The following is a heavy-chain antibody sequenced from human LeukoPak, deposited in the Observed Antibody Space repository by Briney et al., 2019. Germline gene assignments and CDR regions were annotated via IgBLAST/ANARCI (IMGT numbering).Heavy chain of an antibody. J-gene: IGHJ3*02. D-gene: IGHD5-24*01. CDR1: GYTFTGYD. CDR2: MNPNSGDT. Sequence: ASVKVSCKASGYTFTGYDMNWVRQATGQGLEWMGWMNPNSGDTDYAQKFQGRVTMTRNTSISTAYMELSRLRSADTAVYYCARVRVVESATIDAFDIWGQGTMVTVSS. V-gene: IGHV1-2*02. CDR3: ARVRVVESATIDAFDI.